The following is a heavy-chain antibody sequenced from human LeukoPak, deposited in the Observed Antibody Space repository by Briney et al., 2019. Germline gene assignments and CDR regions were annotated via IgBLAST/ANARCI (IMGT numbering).Heavy chain of an antibody. J-gene: IGHJ6*02. CDR2: ITHSGET. CDR1: GGSLRGYF. CDR3: ARDRISVAGKKGHGMDV. V-gene: IGHV4-34*01. D-gene: IGHD4-23*01. Sequence: SETLSLTCALSGGSLRGYFWNWIRQAPGKGLEWIGEITHSGETRYNPSLTSRLTMSVDMSKKQFSLKLTSMTAADSATYYCARDRISVAGKKGHGMDVWGQGTTVSVSS.